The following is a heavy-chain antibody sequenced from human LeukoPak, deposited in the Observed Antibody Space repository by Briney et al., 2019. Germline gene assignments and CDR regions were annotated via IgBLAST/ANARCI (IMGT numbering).Heavy chain of an antibody. CDR2: IDGSSSRI. V-gene: IGHV3-11*01. Sequence: GGSLRLSCAASGFTFSDYYMSWIRQAPGKGLEWVSYIDGSSSRINYADSVKGRFTISRDNAKNSLFLQMNSLTVEDTAVYYCASSVAFDIWGLGTMVTVSS. J-gene: IGHJ3*02. CDR3: ASSVAFDI. D-gene: IGHD5/OR15-5a*01. CDR1: GFTFSDYY.